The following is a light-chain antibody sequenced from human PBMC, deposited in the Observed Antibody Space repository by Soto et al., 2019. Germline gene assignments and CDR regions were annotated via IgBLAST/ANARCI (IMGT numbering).Light chain of an antibody. V-gene: IGKV1-5*01. CDR2: DAS. CDR1: QSISSW. J-gene: IGKJ4*01. CDR3: QQYNSPRLT. Sequence: DIQMTQSPSTLSASVGDRVTITCRASQSISSWLAWYQQKPGKAPKLLIYDASSLESGVPSRFSGSGSGTEFTLTISSLQPDDFATYYCQQYNSPRLTFGGGTKVEIK.